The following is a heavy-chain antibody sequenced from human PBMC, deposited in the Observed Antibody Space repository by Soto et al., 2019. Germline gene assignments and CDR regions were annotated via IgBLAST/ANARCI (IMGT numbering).Heavy chain of an antibody. Sequence: PGGSLGLSGAASGFTFSSYAIRWVRQAPVKGLEWVSAISGSGGSTNYADSVKGRFTISRDNSKNTLYLQMNSLRAEDTAVYYCAKDWYFGSTIFGLMFDYWGQGTLVTVSS. V-gene: IGHV3-23*01. CDR2: ISGSGGST. D-gene: IGHD3-3*01. CDR3: AKDWYFGSTIFGLMFDY. J-gene: IGHJ4*02. CDR1: GFTFSSYA.